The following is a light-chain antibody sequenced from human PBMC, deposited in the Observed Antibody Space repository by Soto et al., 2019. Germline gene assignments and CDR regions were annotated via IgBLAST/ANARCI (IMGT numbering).Light chain of an antibody. Sequence: VLTQSPLSLPVTPGEPASISCRSSQSLYRNGYNCLDWYLQKPGQSPQLLIYLGSNRASGVPDRFSGSGSGTDFTLKISRVEAEDVGLYYCMQGLQTPLPFGGGTKVEIK. CDR1: QSLYRNGYNC. V-gene: IGKV2-28*01. CDR3: MQGLQTPLP. J-gene: IGKJ4*01. CDR2: LGS.